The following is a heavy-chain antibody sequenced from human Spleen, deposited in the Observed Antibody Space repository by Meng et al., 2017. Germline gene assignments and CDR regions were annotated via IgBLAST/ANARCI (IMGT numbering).Heavy chain of an antibody. Sequence: SETLSLTCTVSGDSISSGSYYWSWVRQPAGKGLEWIGRIYISGSTNYNPSLKSRVTISVDTSKNQFSLKLRSVTAADTAVYYCARDSGRSIIVSHYGMDVWGQGTTVTVSS. J-gene: IGHJ6*02. CDR1: GDSISSGSYY. D-gene: IGHD3-22*01. V-gene: IGHV4-61*02. CDR3: ARDSGRSIIVSHYGMDV. CDR2: IYISGST.